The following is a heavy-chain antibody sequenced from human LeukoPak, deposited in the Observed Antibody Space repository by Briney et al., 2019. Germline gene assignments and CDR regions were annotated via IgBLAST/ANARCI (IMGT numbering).Heavy chain of an antibody. D-gene: IGHD3-10*01. CDR1: GFTFSSYS. CDR2: ISSSGSTI. CDR3: ARGWFGEPDGY. V-gene: IGHV3-48*04. Sequence: GGSLRLSCAASGFTFSSYSMNWVRQAPGKGLEWVSYISSSGSTIYYADSVKGRFTISRDNAKNSLYLQMNSLRAEDTAVYYCARGWFGEPDGYWGQGTLVTVSS. J-gene: IGHJ4*02.